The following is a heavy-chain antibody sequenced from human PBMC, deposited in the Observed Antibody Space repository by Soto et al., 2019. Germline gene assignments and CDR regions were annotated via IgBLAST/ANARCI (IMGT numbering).Heavy chain of an antibody. CDR2: ISGDGSDK. D-gene: IGHD6-19*01. V-gene: IGHV3-30*18. J-gene: IGHJ4*02. CDR1: GFTFSGFG. CDR3: AKGTAVARQHFAN. Sequence: QVQLVESGGGVVQPERSLRLSCATSGFTFSGFGMHWVRQAPGKGLEWVAAISGDGSDKYYLGSVQGRFTISRDNTNNTLYLQMNRLRTEYTAVYYCAKGTAVARQHFANWGQGTLVSVSS.